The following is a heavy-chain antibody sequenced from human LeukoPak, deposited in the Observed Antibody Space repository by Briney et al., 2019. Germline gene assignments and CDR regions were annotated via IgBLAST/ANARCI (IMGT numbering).Heavy chain of an antibody. CDR1: GFTFHNYA. V-gene: IGHV3-23*01. CDR3: AKDQYGEAFDI. D-gene: IGHD4-17*01. J-gene: IGHJ3*02. Sequence: GGSLRLSCAASGFTFHNYAIHWVRQAPGKGLEWVSAISGSGSATYYADSVKGRFTISRDNSKNTLYLQMNSLRAEDTAVYYCAKDQYGEAFDIWGPGTMVTVSS. CDR2: ISGSGSAT.